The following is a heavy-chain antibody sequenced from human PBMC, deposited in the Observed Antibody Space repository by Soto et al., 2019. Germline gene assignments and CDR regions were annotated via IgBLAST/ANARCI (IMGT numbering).Heavy chain of an antibody. V-gene: IGHV4-30-2*01. Sequence: QLQLQESGSGLVKPSQTLSLTCAVSGGSISSGGYSWSWIRQPPGKGLEWIGYIYHSGSTYYNPSLKSRVTISVDRSKNQFSLKLSSVTAADTAVYYCARGQEGGMDVWGQGTTVTVSS. CDR1: GGSISSGGYS. CDR3: ARGQEGGMDV. CDR2: IYHSGST. J-gene: IGHJ6*02.